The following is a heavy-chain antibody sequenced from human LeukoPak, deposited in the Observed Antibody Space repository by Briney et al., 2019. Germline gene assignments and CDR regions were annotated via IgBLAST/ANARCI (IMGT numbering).Heavy chain of an antibody. CDR2: ISSSSSYI. J-gene: IGHJ6*02. Sequence: PGGSLRLSCAASGFTFSSYSMNWVRQAPGKGLEWVSSISSSSSYIYYADSVKGRFTISRDNSKNTLYLQMNSLRAEDTAVYYCAKVVTDYGDYYYYYGMDVWGQGTTVTVSS. V-gene: IGHV3-21*04. CDR3: AKVVTDYGDYYYYYGMDV. D-gene: IGHD4-17*01. CDR1: GFTFSSYS.